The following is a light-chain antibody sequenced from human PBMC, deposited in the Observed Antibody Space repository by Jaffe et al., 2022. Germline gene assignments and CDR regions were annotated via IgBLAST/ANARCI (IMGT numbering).Light chain of an antibody. Sequence: QSALTQPASVSGPPGQSITISCTGISSDVGSYNLVSWYQQHPGKAPKLMIYEVSKRPSGVSNRFSGSKSGNTASLTISGLQAEDEADYYCCSYVGSRLYVFGNGTKVTVL. J-gene: IGLJ1*01. CDR1: SSDVGSYNL. V-gene: IGLV2-23*02. CDR3: CSYVGSRLYV. CDR2: EVS.